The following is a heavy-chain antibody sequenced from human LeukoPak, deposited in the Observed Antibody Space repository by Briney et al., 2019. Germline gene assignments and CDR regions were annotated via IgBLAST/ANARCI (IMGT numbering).Heavy chain of an antibody. V-gene: IGHV1-8*01. J-gene: IGHJ3*02. D-gene: IGHD6-13*01. CDR3: ARGILAAAGSAFDI. Sequence: ASVKVSCKASGYTFTSYDINWVRQATGQGLEWMGWMNPNSGNTGYAQKFQGRVTMTRNTSISTAYMELSSLRSEDTAVYYCARGILAAAGSAFDIWGQGTMVTVSS. CDR1: GYTFTSYD. CDR2: MNPNSGNT.